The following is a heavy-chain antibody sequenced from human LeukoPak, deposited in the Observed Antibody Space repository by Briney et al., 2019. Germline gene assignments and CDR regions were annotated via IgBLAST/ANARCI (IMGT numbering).Heavy chain of an antibody. CDR2: IRYDGSNK. V-gene: IGHV3-30*02. CDR1: GFTFSSYD. D-gene: IGHD3-10*01. CDR3: ASMVRGVIQRGSSRDY. J-gene: IGHJ4*02. Sequence: GGSLRLSCAASGFTFSSYDIHWVRQAPGKGLEWVAFIRYDGSNKYYADSVKGRFTISRDNAKNSLYLQMNSLRAEDTAVYYCASMVRGVIQRGSSRDYWGQGTLVTVSS.